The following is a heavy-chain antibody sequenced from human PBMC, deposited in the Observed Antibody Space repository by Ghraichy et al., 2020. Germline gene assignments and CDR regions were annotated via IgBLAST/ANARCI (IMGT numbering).Heavy chain of an antibody. CDR2: ISGSGGST. V-gene: IGHV3-23*01. J-gene: IGHJ4*02. CDR3: ARDVVAATIGHGY. Sequence: GESLNISCAASGFTFSSYAMSWVRQAPGKGLEWVSAISGSGGSTYYADSVKGRFTISRDNSKNTLYLQMNSLRAEDTAVYYCARDVVAATIGHGYWGQGTLVTVSS. CDR1: GFTFSSYA. D-gene: IGHD2-15*01.